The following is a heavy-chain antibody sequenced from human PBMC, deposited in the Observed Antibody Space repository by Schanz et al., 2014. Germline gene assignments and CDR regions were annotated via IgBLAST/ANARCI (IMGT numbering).Heavy chain of an antibody. CDR3: VGIHVAVAEAFY. J-gene: IGHJ4*02. CDR2: ISASGDST. CDR1: GFTFRSYS. D-gene: IGHD6-19*01. Sequence: LQLVESGGGVVQPGRSLRLSCAASGFTFRSYSMNWVRQAPGKGLEWVSFISASGDSTSYADSMKGRFTISRDNAKNTLYLQMNSLRPEDTALYYCVGIHVAVAEAFYWGQGALVIVS. V-gene: IGHV3-23*04.